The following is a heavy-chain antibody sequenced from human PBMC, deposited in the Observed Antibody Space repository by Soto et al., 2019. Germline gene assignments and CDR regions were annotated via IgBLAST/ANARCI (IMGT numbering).Heavy chain of an antibody. V-gene: IGHV1-69*06. J-gene: IGHJ5*02. CDR2: IIPIFGTA. Sequence: SVKVSCKASGGTFSSYAISWVRQAPGQGLEWMGGIIPIFGTANYAQKFQGRVTITADKSTSTAYMELSSLRSEDTAVYYCAREAAAGIGDWFDPWGQGTLVTV. D-gene: IGHD6-13*01. CDR1: GGTFSSYA. CDR3: AREAAAGIGDWFDP.